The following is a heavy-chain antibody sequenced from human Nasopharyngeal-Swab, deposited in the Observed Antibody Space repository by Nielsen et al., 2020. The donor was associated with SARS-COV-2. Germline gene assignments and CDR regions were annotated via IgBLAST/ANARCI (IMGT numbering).Heavy chain of an antibody. V-gene: IGHV1-69*13. Sequence: SVKVSCKASGGTFSSYAISCVRQAPGQGLEWMGGIIPIFGTANYAQKFQGRVTITADESTSTAYMELSSLRSEDTAVYYCARDSWAAAGPGDYWGQGTLVTVSS. D-gene: IGHD6-13*01. CDR1: GGTFSSYA. CDR2: IIPIFGTA. J-gene: IGHJ4*02. CDR3: ARDSWAAAGPGDY.